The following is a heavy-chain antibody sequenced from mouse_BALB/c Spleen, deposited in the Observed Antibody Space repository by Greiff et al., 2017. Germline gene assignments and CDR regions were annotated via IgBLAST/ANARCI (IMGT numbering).Heavy chain of an antibody. V-gene: IGHV2-9*02. J-gene: IGHJ3*01. D-gene: IGHD1-1*01. Sequence: VQLQQSGPGLVAPSQSLSITCTVSGFSLTSYGVHWVRQPPGKGLGWLGVIWAGGSTNYNSALMSRLSISKDNSKSQVFLKMNSLQTDDTAMYYCARDYYGSSYGFAYWGQGTLVTVSA. CDR1: GFSLTSYG. CDR2: IWAGGST. CDR3: ARDYYGSSYGFAY.